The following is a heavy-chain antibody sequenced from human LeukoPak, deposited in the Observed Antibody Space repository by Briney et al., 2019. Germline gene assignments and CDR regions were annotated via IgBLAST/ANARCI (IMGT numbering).Heavy chain of an antibody. Sequence: GRSLRLSCAASGFILNDYGMHWVRQAPGKGLEWVADIWFDKNQHFADSVKGRFAISRDNSKNTVYLQINSLRGEDTAVYYCARDRHCVNGVCHSPPGMDVWGQGTTVTVSS. CDR1: GFILNDYG. D-gene: IGHD2-8*01. CDR2: IWFDKNQ. J-gene: IGHJ6*01. V-gene: IGHV3-33*01. CDR3: ARDRHCVNGVCHSPPGMDV.